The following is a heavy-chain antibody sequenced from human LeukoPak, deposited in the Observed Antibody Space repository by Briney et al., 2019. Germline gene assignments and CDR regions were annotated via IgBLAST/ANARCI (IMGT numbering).Heavy chain of an antibody. V-gene: IGHV3-33*08. CDR2: IWYDGRSK. D-gene: IGHD3-9*01. Sequence: PGRSLRLSCAASGFTFSSYGMHWVRQAPGKGLEWVAVIWYDGRSKYYADSVKGRFTISRDNSENTLHMEMNSLRAEDTAVYYCARGLRYFDWSQNWFDPWGQGTLVTVSS. CDR3: ARGLRYFDWSQNWFDP. J-gene: IGHJ5*02. CDR1: GFTFSSYG.